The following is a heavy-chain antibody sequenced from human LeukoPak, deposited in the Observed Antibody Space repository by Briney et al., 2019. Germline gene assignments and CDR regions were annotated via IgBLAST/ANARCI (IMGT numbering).Heavy chain of an antibody. Sequence: GGSLRLSCAASGFTFSSYSMNWVRQAPGKGLEWVSSISSSSSYIYYADSVKGRFTISRDNAKNSLYLQMNSLRAEDTAVYYCARDSSSSRSPYYYYYYMDVWGKGTTVTVSS. J-gene: IGHJ6*03. CDR2: ISSSSSYI. CDR3: ARDSSSSRSPYYYYYYMDV. CDR1: GFTFSSYS. V-gene: IGHV3-21*01. D-gene: IGHD6-6*01.